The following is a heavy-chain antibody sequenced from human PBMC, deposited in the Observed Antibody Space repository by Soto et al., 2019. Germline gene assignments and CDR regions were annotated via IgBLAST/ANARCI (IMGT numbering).Heavy chain of an antibody. Sequence: VGSLRLSCATSGFVFSSYDMHWIRQAPGKGLEWVAVIWYDGDKKDYGDSVKGRFTISRDNSNNTLYLQMNSLRVEDTAVYYCARQGTVAVAGAFDYWGQGILVTVSS. CDR3: ARQGTVAVAGAFDY. CDR1: GFVFSSYD. CDR2: IWYDGDKK. J-gene: IGHJ4*02. D-gene: IGHD6-19*01. V-gene: IGHV3-33*01.